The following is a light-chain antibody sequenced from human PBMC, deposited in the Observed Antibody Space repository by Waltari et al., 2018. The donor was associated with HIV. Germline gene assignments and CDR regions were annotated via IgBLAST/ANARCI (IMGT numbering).Light chain of an antibody. CDR1: TPNIGSTD. V-gene: IGLV1-47*01. Sequence: QSLPTQPPSASGSTGQRVTIPCSVSTPNIGSTDAYWFQNHPATAPKLPIYRTNQRRSGVPDGFSGSKSGTSASLAISGLRSDDEADYYYAAWDDTLSSYVFGTGTTVTV. CDR2: RTN. J-gene: IGLJ1*01. CDR3: AAWDDTLSSYV.